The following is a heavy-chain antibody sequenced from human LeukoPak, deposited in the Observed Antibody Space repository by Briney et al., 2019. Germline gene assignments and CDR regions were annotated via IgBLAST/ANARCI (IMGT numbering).Heavy chain of an antibody. J-gene: IGHJ4*02. CDR3: ASDLRGDYSDSGGPNH. V-gene: IGHV3-48*01. CDR1: EFIFNRYS. CDR2: ISSSSSTM. D-gene: IGHD3-22*01. Sequence: GGSLRLSCTASEFIFNRYSMNWVRQAPGKGLEWVAFISSSSSTMYYADSVKGRFTISRDNSKNTLSVQMNSLRAEDTAVYYCASDLRGDYSDSGGPNHWGQGTLLTVSS.